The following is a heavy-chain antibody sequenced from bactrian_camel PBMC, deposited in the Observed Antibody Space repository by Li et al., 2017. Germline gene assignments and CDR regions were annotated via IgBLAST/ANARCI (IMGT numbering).Heavy chain of an antibody. V-gene: IGHV3S40*01. J-gene: IGHJ6*01. Sequence: DVQLVESGGGSVQAGGTLRLSCIASGFTFSAYDMIWVRQAPGKGLEWVSFIDSVGGSTYYADSVKGRFTISRDNAKKTLYLQMNNLKTEDTAMYYCAATTRYSTCTRSWPTAFGYWGQGTQVTVS. CDR2: IDSVGGST. CDR1: GFTFSAYD. CDR3: AATTRYSTCTRSWPTAFGY. D-gene: IGHD4*01.